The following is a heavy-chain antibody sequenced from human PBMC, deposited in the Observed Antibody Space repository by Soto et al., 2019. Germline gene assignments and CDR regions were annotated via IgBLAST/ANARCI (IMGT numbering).Heavy chain of an antibody. CDR1: GGSISSGGYY. CDR2: IYYRGRT. V-gene: IGHV4-31*03. D-gene: IGHD3-3*01. CDR3: ARVWFLEWLQGGWFDP. Sequence: PSETLSLTCTVSGGSISSGGYYWSWIRQHPGKGLEWIGYIYYRGRTYYNPSLKSRVTISVDTSKNQFSLNLSSVTAADTAVYYCARVWFLEWLQGGWFDPWGQGTLVTVSS. J-gene: IGHJ5*02.